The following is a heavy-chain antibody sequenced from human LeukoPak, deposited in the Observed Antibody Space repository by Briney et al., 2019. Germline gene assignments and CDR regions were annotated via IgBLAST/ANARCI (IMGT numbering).Heavy chain of an antibody. Sequence: GGSLRLSCAASGFTFSSYAMSWVRQAPGKGLEWVAVISYDGSNKYYADSVKGRFTISRDNSKNTLYLQMNSLRAEDTAVYYCAKGGIYDSSGYYAIFFDYWGQGTLVTVSS. V-gene: IGHV3-30*18. CDR1: GFTFSSYA. CDR2: ISYDGSNK. CDR3: AKGGIYDSSGYYAIFFDY. D-gene: IGHD3-22*01. J-gene: IGHJ4*02.